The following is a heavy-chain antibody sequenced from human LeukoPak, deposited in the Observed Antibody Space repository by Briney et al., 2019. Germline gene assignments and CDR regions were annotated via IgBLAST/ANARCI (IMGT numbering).Heavy chain of an antibody. CDR1: GGSISSSSYY. CDR2: IYYSGST. Sequence: ETLSLTCTVSGGSISSSSYYWGWIRQPPGKGLEWIGSIYYSGSTYYNPSLKSRVTISVDASKNQFSLKLSSVTAADTAVYYCAGHAWWSFDYWGQGTLVTVSS. V-gene: IGHV4-39*01. J-gene: IGHJ4*02. D-gene: IGHD2-15*01. CDR3: AGHAWWSFDY.